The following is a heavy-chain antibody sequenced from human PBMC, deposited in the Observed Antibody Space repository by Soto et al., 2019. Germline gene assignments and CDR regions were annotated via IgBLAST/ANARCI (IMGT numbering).Heavy chain of an antibody. Sequence: SETLSLTCSVSNGSLNFYYWGWIRQPPGKELEWIGNIYYRGTTNYNPSLQGRVTMSIDTSKNQFSLMLNSVTAADTAVYYCARVRSRADAGDYWGQGALVTVSS. CDR2: IYYRGTT. CDR3: ARVRSRADAGDY. V-gene: IGHV4-59*12. CDR1: NGSLNFYY. J-gene: IGHJ4*02.